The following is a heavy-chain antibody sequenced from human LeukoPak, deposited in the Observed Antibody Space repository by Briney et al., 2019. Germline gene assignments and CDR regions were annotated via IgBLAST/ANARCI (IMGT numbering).Heavy chain of an antibody. J-gene: IGHJ4*02. Sequence: GRSLRLSCAASGFTFSNYGMHWVRQARGRGLEWVAVISSDGSEEYYADSVKGRFTISRDNSKNTLYLQMNSLRVGDTAVYYCAKDKGREGDYWGQGNLVTVSS. CDR3: AKDKGREGDY. CDR1: GFTFSNYG. V-gene: IGHV3-30*18. CDR2: ISSDGSEE. D-gene: IGHD1-26*01.